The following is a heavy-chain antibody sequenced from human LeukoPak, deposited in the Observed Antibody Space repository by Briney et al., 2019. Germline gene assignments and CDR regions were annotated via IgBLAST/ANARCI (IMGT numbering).Heavy chain of an antibody. Sequence: ASVKVSCKASGGTFSSYAISWVRQAPGQGLEWMGGIIPIFGTANYAQKFQGRVTITADKSTSTAYMELSSLRSEDTAVYYCARGRDIVVVVANYYYYGMDVWGKGTTVTVSS. CDR3: ARGRDIVVVVANYYYYGMDV. V-gene: IGHV1-69*06. CDR1: GGTFSSYA. CDR2: IIPIFGTA. J-gene: IGHJ6*04. D-gene: IGHD2-15*01.